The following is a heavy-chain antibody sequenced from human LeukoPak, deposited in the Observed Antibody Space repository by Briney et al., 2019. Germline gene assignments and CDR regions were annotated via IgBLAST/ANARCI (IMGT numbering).Heavy chain of an antibody. D-gene: IGHD6-25*01. J-gene: IGHJ6*03. CDR1: GYSISSGYY. V-gene: IGHV4-38-2*02. CDR3: ASYRGYGRRMYYYYMDV. CDR2: IYHSGST. Sequence: SETLSLTCTVSGYSISSGYYWGWIRPPPGKGLEWIGSIYHSGSTYYNPSLKSRVTISVDTSNNQFSLKLSSVTAADTAVYYCASYRGYGRRMYYYYMDVRGKGTTGTVS.